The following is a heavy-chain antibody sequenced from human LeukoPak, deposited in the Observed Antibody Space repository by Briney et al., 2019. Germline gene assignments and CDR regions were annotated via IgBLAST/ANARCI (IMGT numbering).Heavy chain of an antibody. CDR1: GGSISTYY. J-gene: IGHJ4*02. CDR3: ARTSGYWPADFDF. V-gene: IGHV4-59*01. D-gene: IGHD5-12*01. CDR2: IEYSGST. Sequence: SETLSLTCTVSGGSISTYYWDWIRQPPGRGLEWLGYIEYSGSTNYNPSLKSRLTMSVDSSKNHFSLRLRSVTAADTAVYYCARTSGYWPADFDFWGQGALVIVSS.